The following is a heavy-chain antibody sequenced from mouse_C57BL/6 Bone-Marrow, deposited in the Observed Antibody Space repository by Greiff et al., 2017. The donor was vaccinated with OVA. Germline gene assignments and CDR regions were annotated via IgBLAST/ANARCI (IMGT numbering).Heavy chain of an antibody. CDR1: GFNIKDDY. CDR3: RRSYFDY. CDR2: IDPENGDT. Sequence: RVESGAELVRPGASVKLSCTASGFNIKDDYMHWVKQRPEQGLEWIGWIDPENGDTEYASKFQGKATITADTSSNTAYLQLSSLTSEDTAVYYCRRSYFDYWGQGTTLTVSS. V-gene: IGHV14-4*01. J-gene: IGHJ2*01.